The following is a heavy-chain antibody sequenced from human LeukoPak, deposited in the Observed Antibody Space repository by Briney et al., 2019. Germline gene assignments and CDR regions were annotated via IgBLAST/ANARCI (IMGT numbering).Heavy chain of an antibody. J-gene: IGHJ4*02. D-gene: IGHD3-22*01. Sequence: ASVKVSCKAPGYTFTGFYMHWVRQAPGQGLEGMGWIDPNIGTTKYSQKFQGRVTMTRDTSISEVYMELSRLRSDDTAVYYCARLLEHYYFDASGYYDDDYWGQGTPIIVSS. CDR3: ARLLEHYYFDASGYYDDDY. CDR2: IDPNIGTT. CDR1: GYTFTGFY. V-gene: IGHV1-2*02.